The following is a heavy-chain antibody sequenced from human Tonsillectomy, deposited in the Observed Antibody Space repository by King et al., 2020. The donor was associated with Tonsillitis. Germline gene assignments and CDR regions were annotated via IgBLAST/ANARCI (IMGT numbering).Heavy chain of an antibody. D-gene: IGHD2-2*01. V-gene: IGHV3-23*04. CDR3: AKDRLGYCSSTSCRIFDY. J-gene: IGHJ4*02. CDR2: ISGSGGST. Sequence: VQLVESGGGLVQPGGSLRLSCAASGFTFSSYAMSWVRQAPGKGLEWVSAISGSGGSTYYAESVKGRFTISRDNSKNTLYLQMNSLRAEDTAVYYCAKDRLGYCSSTSCRIFDYWGQGTLVTVSS. CDR1: GFTFSSYA.